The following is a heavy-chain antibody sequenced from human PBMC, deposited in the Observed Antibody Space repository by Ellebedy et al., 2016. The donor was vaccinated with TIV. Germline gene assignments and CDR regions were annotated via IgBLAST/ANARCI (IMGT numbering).Heavy chain of an antibody. CDR3: ARAGEEGGFDY. CDR1: GYTFTSYY. J-gene: IGHJ4*02. D-gene: IGHD2-21*01. CDR2: ISAYNGNT. Sequence: ASVKVSCXASGYTFTSYYIHWVRQAPGQGLEWMGWISAYNGNTNYAQKLQGRVTMTTDTSTSTAYMELRSLRSDDTAVYYCARAGEEGGFDYWGQGTLVTVSS. V-gene: IGHV1-18*04.